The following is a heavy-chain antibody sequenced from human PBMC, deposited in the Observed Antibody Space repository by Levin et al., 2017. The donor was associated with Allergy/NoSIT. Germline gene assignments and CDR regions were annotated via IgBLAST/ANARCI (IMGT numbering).Heavy chain of an antibody. CDR2: LSGGSDST. J-gene: IGHJ4*02. D-gene: IGHD2-8*02. CDR3: AKDGPKGCTGSCFRTFDS. V-gene: IGHV3-23*01. CDR1: GFPFSDYA. Sequence: PGGSLRLSCAASGFPFSDYAMSWVRQAPGKGLEWVSALSGGSDSTYSADSVMGRFTISRDNSKNTLYLQMNSLRAEDTAVYYCAKDGPKGCTGSCFRTFDSWGQGTLVTVSA.